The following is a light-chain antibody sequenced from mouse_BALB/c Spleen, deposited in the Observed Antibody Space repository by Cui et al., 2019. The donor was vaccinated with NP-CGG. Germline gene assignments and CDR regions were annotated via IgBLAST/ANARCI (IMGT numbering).Light chain of an antibody. CDR3: ALWYSNHWV. Sequence: QAVLTQESALTTSPGETVTPTFPQSTGAVTTSNYANWVQEKPDHLFTGLIGGTNNRAPGVPTRFSGSLIGDKAALTITGAQKEEEAIYFCALWYSNHWVFGGGTKLTVL. V-gene: IGLV1*01. CDR1: TGAVTTSNY. CDR2: GTN. J-gene: IGLJ1*01.